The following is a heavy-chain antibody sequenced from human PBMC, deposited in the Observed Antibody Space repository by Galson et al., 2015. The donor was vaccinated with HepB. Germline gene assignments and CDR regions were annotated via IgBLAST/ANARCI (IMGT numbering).Heavy chain of an antibody. CDR3: ARDDFVISIGDKSTPVTNDY. D-gene: IGHD3-3*01. J-gene: IGHJ4*02. CDR1: GYTFSTYG. V-gene: IGHV1-18*01. Sequence: SVKVSCKASGYTFSTYGISWVRQAPGQGLEWMGWISGYNGNTNSAPKLQGRVTITADESTSTAYMELKNLRSDDTAVYYCARDDFVISIGDKSTPVTNDYWGQGTLVTVSS. CDR2: ISGYNGNT.